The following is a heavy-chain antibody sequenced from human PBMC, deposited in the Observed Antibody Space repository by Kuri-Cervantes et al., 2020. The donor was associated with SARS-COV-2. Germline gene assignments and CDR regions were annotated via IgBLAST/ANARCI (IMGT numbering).Heavy chain of an antibody. CDR1: GFTFSGHW. CDR2: INPDGSYT. J-gene: IGHJ4*02. V-gene: IGHV3-74*01. Sequence: GGSLRLSCAASGFTFSGHWIHWVRQAPGRGLVWVSRINPDGSYTNNADSVKGRFTLSRDNAENMLFLQMNSLRAEDTAVYYCVRDGDHWNFDYWGQGTLVTVSS. CDR3: VRDGDHWNFDY. D-gene: IGHD1-1*01.